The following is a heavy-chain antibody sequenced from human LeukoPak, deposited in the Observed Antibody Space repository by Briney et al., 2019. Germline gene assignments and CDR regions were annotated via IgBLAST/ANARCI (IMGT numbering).Heavy chain of an antibody. D-gene: IGHD2-2*01. J-gene: IGHJ4*02. Sequence: SETLSLTCTVSGGSISSSTYYWGWIRQPPGKGLEWIGTIHYSGRTYYNPSLESRVTISVDTSKNQFSLRLTSVTAADTTVYYCARTSAAYCSSTSCHFDYWGQGTLVTVSS. V-gene: IGHV4-39*01. CDR1: GGSISSSTYY. CDR2: IHYSGRT. CDR3: ARTSAAYCSSTSCHFDY.